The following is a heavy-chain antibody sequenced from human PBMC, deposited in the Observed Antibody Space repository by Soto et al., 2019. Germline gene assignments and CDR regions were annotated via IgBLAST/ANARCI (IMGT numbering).Heavy chain of an antibody. CDR3: ASRVLCDMDV. CDR1: GGTISSGDYY. Sequence: SLTSTVAGGTISSGDYYRSLIRQPPGKGLEWIGYIYYSGSTYYNPSLKSRVTISVDTSASTVYMDLNSVKSEDSAVYYCASRVLCDMDVWGQGTTVTVSS. CDR2: IYYSGST. J-gene: IGHJ6*02. V-gene: IGHV4-30-4*01. D-gene: IGHD2-21*01.